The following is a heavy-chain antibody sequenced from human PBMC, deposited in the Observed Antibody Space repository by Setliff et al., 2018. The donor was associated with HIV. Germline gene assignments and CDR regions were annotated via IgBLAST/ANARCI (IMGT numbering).Heavy chain of an antibody. J-gene: IGHJ4*02. D-gene: IGHD3-10*02. Sequence: ASVKVSCKASGYSFTKYGIQWVRQAPGQRLEWMGLINAANGDTKYSQKFQARLTFTRDTSASTVYMELSSLRSDDTAVYYFATLGSGSYPGGYWGQGTLVTVSS. V-gene: IGHV1-3*01. CDR3: ATLGSGSYPGGY. CDR1: GYSFTKYG. CDR2: INAANGDT.